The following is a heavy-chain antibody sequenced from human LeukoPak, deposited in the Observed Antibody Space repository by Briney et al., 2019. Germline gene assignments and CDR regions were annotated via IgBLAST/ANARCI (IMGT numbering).Heavy chain of an antibody. D-gene: IGHD3-22*01. CDR1: GYTFTSYY. J-gene: IGHJ3*02. CDR3: ARDPNLGGYHPRDAFDI. Sequence: ASVKVSSTASGYTFTSYYMHWVRQAPGQGLEWMGIINPSGGSTSYAQKFQGRVTMTRDTSTSTVYMELSSLRSEDTAVYYCARDPNLGGYHPRDAFDIWGQGTMVTVSS. V-gene: IGHV1-46*01. CDR2: INPSGGST.